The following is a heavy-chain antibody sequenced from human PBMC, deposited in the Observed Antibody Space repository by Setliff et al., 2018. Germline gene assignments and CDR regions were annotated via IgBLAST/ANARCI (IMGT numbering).Heavy chain of an antibody. Sequence: SETLSLTCSVSGDSMSFSYWSWIRQPPGKGLEWIGYIYYSGSTDSHPSLKSRVSISIDTSKNQFSLNVRSVTAADTAIYYCLKGGWGATFHSWGQGTLVTVSS. J-gene: IGHJ5*01. CDR3: LKGGWGATFHS. V-gene: IGHV4-59*01. D-gene: IGHD1-26*01. CDR2: IYYSGST. CDR1: GDSMSFSY.